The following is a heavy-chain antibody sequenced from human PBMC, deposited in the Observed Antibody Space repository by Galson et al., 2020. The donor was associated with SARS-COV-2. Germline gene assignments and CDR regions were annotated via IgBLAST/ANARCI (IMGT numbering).Heavy chain of an antibody. CDR3: ARLYHGYKLGEYFYHYMDV. J-gene: IGHJ6*03. CDR1: GDSISGYY. V-gene: IGHV4-59*01. Sequence: SETLSLTCTVSGDSISGYYWSWIRQPPGQGLEWIGYIHYSGTTDYNPSLKSRVTISIDTSTNHFSLKVTSVTTADTAVYYCARLYHGYKLGEYFYHYMDVWGKGTTVTISS. CDR2: IHYSGTT. D-gene: IGHD5-12*01.